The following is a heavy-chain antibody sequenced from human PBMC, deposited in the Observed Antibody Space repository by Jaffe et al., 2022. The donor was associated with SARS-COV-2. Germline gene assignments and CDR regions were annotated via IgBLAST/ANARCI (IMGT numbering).Heavy chain of an antibody. D-gene: IGHD4-17*01. V-gene: IGHV1-46*04. J-gene: IGHJ5*01. Sequence: QVQLVQSGAEVKKPGASVKVSCKASGYTFTSYFIHWVRQAPGQGLEWMGIINPSGGSTTYTQNLQGRVTMTRDTSTSTVYMELSSLRSEDTAVYYCARGIDGDNWFDSWGQGTLVTVSS. CDR3: ARGIDGDNWFDS. CDR2: INPSGGST. CDR1: GYTFTSYF.